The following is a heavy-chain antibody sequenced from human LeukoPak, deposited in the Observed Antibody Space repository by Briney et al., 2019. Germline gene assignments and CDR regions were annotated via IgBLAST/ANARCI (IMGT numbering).Heavy chain of an antibody. J-gene: IGHJ5*02. V-gene: IGHV3-33*01. CDR1: GLTFSSYG. CDR2: IWYDGSNK. CDR3: ARAGEYRFDP. D-gene: IGHD2-2*01. Sequence: GRSLRLSCAASGLTFSSYGMHWVRQAPGKGLEWVAVIWYDGSNKYYADSVKGRFTVSRDNAKNTLYLQMNSLTAEDTAVYYCARAGEYRFDPWGQGTLVTVSS.